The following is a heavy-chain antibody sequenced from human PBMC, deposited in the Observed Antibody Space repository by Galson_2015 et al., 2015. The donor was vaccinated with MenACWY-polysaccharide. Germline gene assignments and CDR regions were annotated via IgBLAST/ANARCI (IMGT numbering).Heavy chain of an antibody. CDR3: AEDSTDCWSVAGRFDH. Sequence: ALRLSCAASGFTFTSYAMSWVRQAPGKGLEWVSAIRSSGTNTYYADSVKGRFTISRDNSKNTLYLQMNSLRAEDTAVYYCAEDSTDCWSVAGRFDHWGQGTLVTV. CDR1: GFTFTSYA. J-gene: IGHJ5*02. CDR2: IRSSGTNT. V-gene: IGHV3-23*01. D-gene: IGHD3-3*01.